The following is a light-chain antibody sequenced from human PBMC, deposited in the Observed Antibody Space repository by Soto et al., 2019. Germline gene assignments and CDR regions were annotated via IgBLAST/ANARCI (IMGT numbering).Light chain of an antibody. CDR1: QSVSSSY. CDR3: QQYGSSPLYT. CDR2: GAS. J-gene: IGKJ2*01. V-gene: IGKV3-20*01. Sequence: EIVLTQSPGTLSLSPGERATLSCRASQSVSSSYLAWYQQKPGQAPRLLIYGASSRATGIPDRFRDSGSGTDFTLTISRLEPEDFAVYYCQQYGSSPLYTFGQGTKLEIK.